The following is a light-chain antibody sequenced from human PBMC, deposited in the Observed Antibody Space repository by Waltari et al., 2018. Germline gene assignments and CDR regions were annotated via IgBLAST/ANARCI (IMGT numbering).Light chain of an antibody. CDR1: QYISTY. Sequence: DFQMTQSPSSLSASVGDRVSLTCRASQYISTYLNWYQQKPGKGPKLLIYAAYNLQSGVPSRFSGSGSGTDFTFTISSLQLEDFATYYCQQSYDTPRTFGQGTKVEVK. J-gene: IGKJ1*01. CDR3: QQSYDTPRT. V-gene: IGKV1-39*01. CDR2: AAY.